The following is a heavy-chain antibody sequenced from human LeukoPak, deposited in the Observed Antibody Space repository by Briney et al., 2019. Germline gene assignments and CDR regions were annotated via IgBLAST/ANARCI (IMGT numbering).Heavy chain of an antibody. CDR2: INPRGST. CDR3: ARGLRQGSAWSWGPKEKSYQYMDV. V-gene: IGHV4-34*01. D-gene: IGHD6-19*01. Sequence: PGGSLRLSCAASGFTFSDSPMHWVRQASGKGLEWVGEINPRGSTNYNPSLESRVTVSADTSRNQLSLSLTSVTAADSAVYFCARGLRQGSAWSWGPKEKSYQYMDVWGTGTTVIVSS. J-gene: IGHJ6*04. CDR1: GFTFSDSP.